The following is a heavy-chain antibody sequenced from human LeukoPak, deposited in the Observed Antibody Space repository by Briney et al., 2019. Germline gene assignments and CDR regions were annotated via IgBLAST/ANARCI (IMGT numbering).Heavy chain of an antibody. J-gene: IGHJ4*02. CDR3: ATTMVRGVMSDY. CDR1: GGSFSGYY. V-gene: IGHV4-34*01. D-gene: IGHD3-10*01. Sequence: PSETLSLTCAVYGGSFSGYYWSWIRQPPGKGLEWIGEINHSGSTNYNPSLESRVTISVDTSKNQFSLKLSSVTAADTAVYYCATTMVRGVMSDYWGQGTLVTVSS. CDR2: INHSGST.